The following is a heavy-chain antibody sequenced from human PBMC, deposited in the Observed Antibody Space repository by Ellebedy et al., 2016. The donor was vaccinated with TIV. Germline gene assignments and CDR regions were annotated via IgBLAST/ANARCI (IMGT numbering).Heavy chain of an antibody. CDR2: ISSDGNDK. V-gene: IGHV3-30*18. CDR1: GFPFSSYG. CDR3: AKWDGSGSYASDY. Sequence: GESLKISCAASGFPFSSYGIHWVRQAPGKGLEWVAFISSDGNDKFYGDSVKGRFTISRDNSKNTLYLQMNSLRPEDTAVYYCAKWDGSGSYASDYWGQGTLVTVSS. J-gene: IGHJ4*02. D-gene: IGHD3-10*01.